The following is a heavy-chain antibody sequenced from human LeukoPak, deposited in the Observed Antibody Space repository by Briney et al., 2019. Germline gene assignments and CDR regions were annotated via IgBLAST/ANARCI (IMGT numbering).Heavy chain of an antibody. J-gene: IGHJ4*02. D-gene: IGHD6-19*01. CDR1: GGSISSSNW. CDR2: IYHSGST. Sequence: PSETLSLTCAVSGGSISSSNWWSWVRQPPGKGLEWIGEIYHSGSTNYNPSLKSRVTISVDTSKNQFSLKLSSVTAADTAVYYCARPYSSGWYYAYYFDYWGQGTLVTVSS. V-gene: IGHV4-4*02. CDR3: ARPYSSGWYYAYYFDY.